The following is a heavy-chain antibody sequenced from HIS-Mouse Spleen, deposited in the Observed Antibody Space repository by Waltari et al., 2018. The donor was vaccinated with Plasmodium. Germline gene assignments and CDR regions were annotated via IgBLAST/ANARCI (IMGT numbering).Heavy chain of an antibody. V-gene: IGHV3-30-3*01. D-gene: IGHD1-26*01. J-gene: IGHJ4*02. CDR3: ARGSRGLYSGSYFDY. CDR2: ISYEGSNK. Sequence: QVQLVESGGGVVQPGRSLRLSCAASGFTFRSYAMHGVRQAPGKGLEWVEVISYEGSNKYYADSVKGRFTISRDNSKNTLYLQMNSLRAEDTAVYYCARGSRGLYSGSYFDYWGQGTLVTVSS. CDR1: GFTFRSYA.